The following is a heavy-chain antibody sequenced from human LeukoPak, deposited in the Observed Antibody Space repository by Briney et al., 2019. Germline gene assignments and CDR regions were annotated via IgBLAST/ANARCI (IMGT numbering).Heavy chain of an antibody. CDR2: ISGSGGST. Sequence: GGSLRLSCAASGFTFSSYAMSWVRQAPGKGLEWVSAISGSGGSTYYADSVKGRFTISRDNSKNTLYLQMNGLRAEDTAVYYCAKDEGRAVAGTFDYWGQGTLVTVSS. CDR1: GFTFSSYA. J-gene: IGHJ4*02. D-gene: IGHD6-19*01. V-gene: IGHV3-23*01. CDR3: AKDEGRAVAGTFDY.